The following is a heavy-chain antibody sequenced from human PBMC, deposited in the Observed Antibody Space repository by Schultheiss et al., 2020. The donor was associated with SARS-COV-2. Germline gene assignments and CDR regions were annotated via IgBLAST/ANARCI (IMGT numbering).Heavy chain of an antibody. CDR3: TNVERHNY. D-gene: IGHD1-1*01. Sequence: GGSLRLSCAASGFTFSSYAMHWVRQATGKGLEWVSAIGTAGDTYYPGSVKGRFTISRDNSKNTLYLQMNSLRAEDTAEYYCTNVERHNYWGQGTLVTVSS. CDR2: IGTAGDT. V-gene: IGHV3-13*01. CDR1: GFTFSSYA. J-gene: IGHJ4*02.